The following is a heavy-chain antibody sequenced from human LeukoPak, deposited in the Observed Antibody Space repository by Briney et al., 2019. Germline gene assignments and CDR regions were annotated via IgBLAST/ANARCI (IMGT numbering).Heavy chain of an antibody. V-gene: IGHV4-4*07. CDR2: IYASGRT. Sequence: SETLSLTCTVSGDSISKYYWNWLWQPARKGLEWIGRIYASGRTTNNPSLKSRVTISLDRSKNKFSLRLSSVTAADTAVYYCAGGSTAPYYFDYWGQGTLVTVSS. CDR1: GDSISKYY. CDR3: AGGSTAPYYFDY. D-gene: IGHD1-26*01. J-gene: IGHJ4*02.